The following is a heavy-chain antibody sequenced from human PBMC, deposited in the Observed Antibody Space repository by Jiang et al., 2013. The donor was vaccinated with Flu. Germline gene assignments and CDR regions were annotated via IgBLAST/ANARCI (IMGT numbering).Heavy chain of an antibody. J-gene: IGHJ4*02. V-gene: IGHV4-59*08. Sequence: LLKPSETLSLTCTVSGGSISSYYWSWIRQPPGKGLEWIGYIYYSGSTNYNPSLKSRVTISVDTSKNQFSLKLSSVTAADTAVYYCARLYPRGYSYGSDYWGQGTLVTVSS. CDR2: IYYSGST. CDR1: GGSISSYY. CDR3: ARLYPRGYSYGSDY. D-gene: IGHD5-18*01.